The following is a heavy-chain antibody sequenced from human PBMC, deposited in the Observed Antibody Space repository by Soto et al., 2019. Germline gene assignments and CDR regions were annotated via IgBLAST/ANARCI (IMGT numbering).Heavy chain of an antibody. CDR1: GFTFSTYG. CDR3: DKVHLPSTVHTPGY. J-gene: IGHJ4*02. D-gene: IGHD4-17*01. V-gene: IGHV3-30*18. Sequence: QVQLVESGGGVVQPGRSLRLSCAASGFTFSTYGMHWVRQAPGKGLEWVAVMSYDGNNKYYADSVKGRFTISRDNSKNTLSLQMTGLRAAAPPVYYGDKVHLPSTVHTPGYWGQGTLVTVSS. CDR2: MSYDGNNK.